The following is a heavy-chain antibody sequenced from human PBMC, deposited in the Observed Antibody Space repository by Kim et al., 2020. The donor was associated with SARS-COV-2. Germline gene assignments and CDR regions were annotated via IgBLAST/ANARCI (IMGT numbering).Heavy chain of an antibody. V-gene: IGHV1-24*01. Sequence: ASVKVSCKVSGYTLTELSMHWVRQAPGKGLEWMGGFDPEDGETIYAQKFQGRVTMTEDTSTDTAYMELSSLRSEDTAVYYCATGVAVAGRSSDYYYYYGMEFWGEGTTVTVSS. CDR1: GYTLTELS. CDR2: FDPEDGET. D-gene: IGHD6-19*01. J-gene: IGHJ6*04. CDR3: ATGVAVAGRSSDYYYYYGMEF.